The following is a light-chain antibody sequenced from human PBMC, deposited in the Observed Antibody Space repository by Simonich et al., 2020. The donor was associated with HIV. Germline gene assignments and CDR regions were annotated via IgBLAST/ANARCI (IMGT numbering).Light chain of an antibody. CDR2: TAS. Sequence: DIQMTQSPSTLSASVGDSVPITYRASHNINSLLAWYQQKPWKAPKLLISTASSLDSGVPSRFSGSGSGTEFTLTISSLQPDDFATYYCQHYNSFPVTFGQGTRLEIK. CDR1: HNINSL. V-gene: IGKV1-5*03. J-gene: IGKJ5*01. CDR3: QHYNSFPVT.